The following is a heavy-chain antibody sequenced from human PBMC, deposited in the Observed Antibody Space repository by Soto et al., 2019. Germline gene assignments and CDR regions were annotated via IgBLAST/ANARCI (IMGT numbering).Heavy chain of an antibody. CDR2: IDPTGGD. D-gene: IGHD6-19*01. V-gene: IGHV4-31*03. Sequence: TLSLNCSVSGYSGSSGDFYWSWIRQHPGKGLEWLGFIDPTGGDHYNPSLKSRLNILIDTSNNQFSLRLNSVTAADTAVYYCATGQVAGPQADAAYLEYWGLG. J-gene: IGHJ4*02. CDR1: GYSGSSGDFY. CDR3: ATGQVAGPQADAAYLEY.